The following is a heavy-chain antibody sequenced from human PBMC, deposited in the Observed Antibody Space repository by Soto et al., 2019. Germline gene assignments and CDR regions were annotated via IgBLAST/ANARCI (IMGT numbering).Heavy chain of an antibody. Sequence: SETLSLTCTVSGGSISSSSYYWGWIRQPPGEGLEWIGSIYYSGSTYYNPSLKSRVTISVDTSKNQFSLKLSSVTAADTAVYYCARHRGYNDTLNGYYSERNFDYWGQGTLVTVS. D-gene: IGHD3-9*01. CDR2: IYYSGST. CDR1: GGSISSSSYY. V-gene: IGHV4-39*01. J-gene: IGHJ4*02. CDR3: ARHRGYNDTLNGYYSERNFDY.